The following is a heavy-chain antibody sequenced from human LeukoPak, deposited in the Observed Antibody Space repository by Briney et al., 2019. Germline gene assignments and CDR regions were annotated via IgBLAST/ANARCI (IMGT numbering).Heavy chain of an antibody. D-gene: IGHD5-18*01. CDR2: INPNSGGT. J-gene: IGHJ4*02. Sequence: GASVKVSCKASGYTFTGYYMHWVRQAPGQGLEWMGWINPNSGGTNYAQKFQGRVTMTRDTSISTAYMELSRLRPDDTAVYYCAIHVDTAMATGYWGQGTLVTVSS. CDR1: GYTFTGYY. V-gene: IGHV1-2*02. CDR3: AIHVDTAMATGY.